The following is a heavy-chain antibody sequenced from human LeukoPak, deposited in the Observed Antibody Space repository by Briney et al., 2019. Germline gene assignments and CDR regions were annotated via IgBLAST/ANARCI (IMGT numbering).Heavy chain of an antibody. J-gene: IGHJ5*02. CDR2: IYTSGST. Sequence: SETLSLTCTVSGGSMNNYYWIWIRQPAGKGLERIGRIYTSGSTNYNPSLKSRVTMSVDTSKNQFSLKLRSVTAADTAVYYCARLSYVVGATGTQYGRLDPWGQGTLVTVSS. D-gene: IGHD2-15*01. CDR1: GGSMNNYY. V-gene: IGHV4-4*07. CDR3: ARLSYVVGATGTQYGRLDP.